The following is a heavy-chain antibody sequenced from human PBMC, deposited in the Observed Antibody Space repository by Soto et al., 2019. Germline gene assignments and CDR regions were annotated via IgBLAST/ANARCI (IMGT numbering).Heavy chain of an antibody. CDR2: INPNRGGT. V-gene: IGHV1-2*04. J-gene: IGHJ3*01. CDR1: GYTFTGYY. D-gene: IGHD3-22*01. Sequence: QVQLVQSGAEVKRPGASVKVSCKASGYTFTGYYIHWVRQAPGQGLEWMGWINPNRGGTNYAQKFQRWVTMTRDTSISTAYMELGRLTADDTAIYYCARARDSSGYDASTDGLDFWGQGTVVTVSS. CDR3: ARARDSSGYDASTDGLDF.